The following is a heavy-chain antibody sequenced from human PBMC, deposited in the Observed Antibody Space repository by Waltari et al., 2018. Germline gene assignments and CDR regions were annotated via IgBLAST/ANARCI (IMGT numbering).Heavy chain of an antibody. V-gene: IGHV1-69*13. D-gene: IGHD1-26*01. J-gene: IGHJ6*02. CDR2: IIPIFGTA. CDR1: GGTFSSDA. CDR3: ASRWELPDNYYYGMDV. Sequence: QVKLVQSVAEVKKPGSSVKVSCKASGGTFSSDAISWVRQAPGQGLEWMGGIIPIFGTANYAQKFQGRVTITADESTSTAYMELSSLRSEDTAVYYCASRWELPDNYYYGMDVWGQGTTVTVSS.